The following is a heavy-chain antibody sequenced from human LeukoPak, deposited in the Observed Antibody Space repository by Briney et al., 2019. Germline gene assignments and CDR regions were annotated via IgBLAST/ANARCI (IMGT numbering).Heavy chain of an antibody. J-gene: IGHJ5*02. CDR3: ARHEYSGSYYGLSWFDP. Sequence: SETLSLTCTVSGGSISSSGYYWGWIRQPPGKGLEWIASIYYSGSTYYNPSLKSRVTISVDTSKNPLSLKLSSLTAADTAVYYCARHEYSGSYYGLSWFDPWGQGTLVTVSS. CDR1: GGSISSSGYY. D-gene: IGHD1-26*01. V-gene: IGHV4-39*01. CDR2: IYYSGST.